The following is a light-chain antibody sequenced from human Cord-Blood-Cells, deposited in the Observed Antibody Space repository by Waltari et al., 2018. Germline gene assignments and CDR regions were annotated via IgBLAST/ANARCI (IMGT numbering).Light chain of an antibody. Sequence: SYELPQPPSVSVSPGPTAIITCSGDTLGDKYACWYQQKPGQAPVLVIYQDSKRPSGLPERFSGSNSGNTATLTISGTQAMDEADYYCQAWDSSTAVFGGGTKLTVL. V-gene: IGLV3-1*01. CDR1: TLGDKY. J-gene: IGLJ2*01. CDR3: QAWDSSTAV. CDR2: QDS.